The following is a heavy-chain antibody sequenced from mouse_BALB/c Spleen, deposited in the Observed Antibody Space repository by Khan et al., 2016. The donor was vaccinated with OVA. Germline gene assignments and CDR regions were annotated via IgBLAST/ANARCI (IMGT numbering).Heavy chain of an antibody. CDR2: ISSGGDYT. D-gene: IGHD4-1*01. Sequence: EVELVESGGDSVKPGGSLKLPRAASGFTFSSYSMSWVRQTPDKRLEWVATISSGGDYTYYPDSVKGRFTIPTDNAKKTLHLQMSSLKSEDTDMCYCASHLTGSFAYWGQGTLVTVSA. CDR3: ASHLTGSFAY. CDR1: GFTFSSYS. J-gene: IGHJ3*01. V-gene: IGHV5-6*01.